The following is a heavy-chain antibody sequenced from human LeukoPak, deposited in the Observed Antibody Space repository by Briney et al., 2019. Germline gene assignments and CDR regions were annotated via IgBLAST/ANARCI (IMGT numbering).Heavy chain of an antibody. V-gene: IGHV3-21*01. CDR1: GFTFSSYS. Sequence: GGSLRLSCAASGFTFSSYSMNWVRQAPGKGLEWVSSISSSSSYIYYADSVKGRFTISRDNAKNSLYLQMNSLRAEDTAVYYCAREPGDSGYDWYYYYGMDVWGQGTTVTVSS. CDR3: AREPGDSGYDWYYYYGMDV. J-gene: IGHJ6*02. D-gene: IGHD5-12*01. CDR2: ISSSSSYI.